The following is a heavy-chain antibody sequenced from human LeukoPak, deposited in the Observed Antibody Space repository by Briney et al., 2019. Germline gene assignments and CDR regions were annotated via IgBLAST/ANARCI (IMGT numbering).Heavy chain of an antibody. Sequence: SETLSLTCTVYGGSISSYYWSWIRQPPGKGLEWIGYIYYSGSTNYNPSLKSRVTISVDTSKNQFSLKLSSVTAADTAVYYCARHSSGWYSGQRVAFDIWGQGTMVTVSS. CDR1: GGSISSYY. CDR2: IYYSGST. CDR3: ARHSSGWYSGQRVAFDI. J-gene: IGHJ3*02. V-gene: IGHV4-59*08. D-gene: IGHD6-19*01.